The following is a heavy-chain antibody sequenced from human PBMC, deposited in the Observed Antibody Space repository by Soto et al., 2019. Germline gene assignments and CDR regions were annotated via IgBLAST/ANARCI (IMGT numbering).Heavy chain of an antibody. CDR3: ARERGGYKHFDY. CDR1: GYTFTSYG. Sequence: QVQLVQSGAEVKKPGASVKVSCKVSGYTFTSYGISWVRQAPGQGLEWMGWINTYTGNINYAQKLQGRVTMTTDTSTSTAYMELRSLRSDDTALYYCARERGGYKHFDYWGQGNLVTVSS. J-gene: IGHJ4*02. CDR2: INTYTGNI. D-gene: IGHD1-26*01. V-gene: IGHV1-18*01.